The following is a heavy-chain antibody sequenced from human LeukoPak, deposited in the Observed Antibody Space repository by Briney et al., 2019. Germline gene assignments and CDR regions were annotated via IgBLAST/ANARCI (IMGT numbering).Heavy chain of an antibody. J-gene: IGHJ4*02. CDR3: TRDSGSYVGTDDY. D-gene: IGHD1-26*01. CDR2: IRSKAYGGTT. V-gene: IGHV3-49*04. CDR1: GFTSGDYG. Sequence: PGGSLRLSCIASGFTSGDYGLSWVRQAPGKGLEWVGFIRSKAYGGTTEYAASVKGRFTISRDDSKSIAYLQMNSLKTEDTVVYYCTRDSGSYVGTDDYWGQGTLVTVSS.